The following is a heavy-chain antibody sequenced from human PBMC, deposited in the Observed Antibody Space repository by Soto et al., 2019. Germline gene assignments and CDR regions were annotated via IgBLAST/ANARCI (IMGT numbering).Heavy chain of an antibody. CDR1: GITFSSYA. CDR2: ISDSGGST. V-gene: IGHV3-23*01. CDR3: AKADYGDYGFDY. Sequence: PGVSLRLSCAASGITFSSYAMSWVRQAPGKGLEWVSGISDSGGSTYYADSVKGRFTISRDNSKNTLYLQMNSLRAEDTAVYYCAKADYGDYGFDYWGQGTPVTVSS. D-gene: IGHD4-17*01. J-gene: IGHJ4*02.